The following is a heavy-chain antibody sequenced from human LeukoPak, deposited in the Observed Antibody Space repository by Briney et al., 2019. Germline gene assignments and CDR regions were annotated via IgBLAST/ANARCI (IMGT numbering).Heavy chain of an antibody. V-gene: IGHV4-39*07. J-gene: IGHJ5*02. CDR2: INHSGST. Sequence: SETLSLTCTVSGGSISSGDYYWSWIRQPPGKGLEWIGEINHSGSTNYNPSLKSRVTISVDTSKNQFSLKLSSVTAADTAVYYCATRPDIAAAGPGWFDPWGQGTLVIVSS. CDR3: ATRPDIAAAGPGWFDP. D-gene: IGHD6-13*01. CDR1: GGSISSGDYY.